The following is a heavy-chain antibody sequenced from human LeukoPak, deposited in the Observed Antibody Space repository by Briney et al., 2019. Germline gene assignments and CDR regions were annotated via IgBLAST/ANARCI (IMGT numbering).Heavy chain of an antibody. J-gene: IGHJ4*02. D-gene: IGHD2-2*01. CDR2: ISSSSSYI. CDR3: ARGLDRTTSCFDY. CDR1: GFTFSSYS. V-gene: IGHV3-21*01. Sequence: PGGSLRLSCAASGFTFSSYSMNWVRQAPGKGLEWVSSISSSSSYIYYADSVKGRFTNSRDNAKNSLYLQMNSLRAEDTAVYYCARGLDRTTSCFDYWGQGTLVTVSS.